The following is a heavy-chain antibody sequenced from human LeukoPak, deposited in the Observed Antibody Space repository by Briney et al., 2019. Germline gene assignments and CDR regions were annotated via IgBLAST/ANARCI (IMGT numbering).Heavy chain of an antibody. Sequence: SETLSLTCSVSGGSISRYYWSWIRQPPGKGLEWIGYIYYSGTTNYNPSLKSRVTISVDTSKNQFPLKLSSVTAADTAVYYCAGLPLRSHFDYWGQGTLVTVSS. V-gene: IGHV4-59*08. CDR2: IYYSGTT. CDR1: GGSISRYY. J-gene: IGHJ4*02. CDR3: AGLPLRSHFDY.